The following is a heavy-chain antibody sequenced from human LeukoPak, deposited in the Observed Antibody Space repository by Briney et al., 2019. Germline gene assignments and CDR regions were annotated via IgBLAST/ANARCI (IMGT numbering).Heavy chain of an antibody. V-gene: IGHV4-59*12. Sequence: SETLSLTCTVSGGSISSYYWSWIRQPPGKGLEWIGHIYYSGSTNYNPSLESRVTISVDRSKNQFSLKLSSVTAADTAVYYCARANNYYGSGSYPFDYWGQGTLVTVSS. J-gene: IGHJ4*02. D-gene: IGHD3-10*01. CDR2: IYYSGST. CDR3: ARANNYYGSGSYPFDY. CDR1: GGSISSYY.